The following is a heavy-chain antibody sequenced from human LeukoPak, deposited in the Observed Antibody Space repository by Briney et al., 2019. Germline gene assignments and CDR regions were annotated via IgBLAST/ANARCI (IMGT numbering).Heavy chain of an antibody. J-gene: IGHJ6*02. CDR3: AKTNYYGSGSYSHYYYYGMDV. Sequence: GGSLRLSCAASGFTFSSYGMHWVRQAPGKGLEWVAVISYDGSNKYYADSVKGRFTISRDNSKNTLYLQMNSLRAEDTAVYYCAKTNYYGSGSYSHYYYYGMDVWGQGTTVTVSS. V-gene: IGHV3-30*18. CDR2: ISYDGSNK. CDR1: GFTFSSYG. D-gene: IGHD3-10*01.